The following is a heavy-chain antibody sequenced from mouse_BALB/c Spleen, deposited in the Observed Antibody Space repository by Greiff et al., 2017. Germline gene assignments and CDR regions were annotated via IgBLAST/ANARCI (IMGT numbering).Heavy chain of an antibody. J-gene: IGHJ3*01. CDR3: VRDYYGSSYGFAY. Sequence: VQLQESGPGLVAPSQSLSITCTVSGFSLTSYDISWIRQPPGKGLEWLGVIWTGGGTNYNSAFMSRLSISKDNSKSQVFLKMNSLQTDDTAIYYCVRDYYGSSYGFAYWGQGTLVTVSA. V-gene: IGHV2-9-2*01. D-gene: IGHD1-1*01. CDR1: GFSLTSYD. CDR2: IWTGGGT.